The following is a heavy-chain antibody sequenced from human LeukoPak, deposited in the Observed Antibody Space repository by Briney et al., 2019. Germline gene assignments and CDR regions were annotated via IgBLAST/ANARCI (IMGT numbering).Heavy chain of an antibody. D-gene: IGHD3-22*01. CDR1: GFTFTNYV. CDR2: VSSDGGIK. V-gene: IGHV3-30-3*01. J-gene: IGHJ4*02. CDR3: ARAILENDSSGYYPD. Sequence: GGSLRLSCVVSGFTFTNYVVHWVRQAPGKGLEWVTLVSSDGGIKYYADSVKGRFSVSRDISKNTLYLQMNSLRVDDTAVYYCARAILENDSSGYYPDWGQGTLVTVSS.